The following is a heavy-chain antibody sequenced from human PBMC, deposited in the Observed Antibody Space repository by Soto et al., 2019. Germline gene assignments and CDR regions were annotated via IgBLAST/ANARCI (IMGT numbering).Heavy chain of an antibody. CDR2: IKSKTDGGTT. Sequence: GGSLRFSCAASGFTFSNAWMSWVRQAPGKGLEWVGRIKSKTDGGTTDYAAPVKGRFTISRDDSKNTLYLQMNSLKTEDTAVYYCTTDKGEYDFWSGYYTPSGAYWGQGTLVTVS. J-gene: IGHJ4*02. D-gene: IGHD3-3*01. CDR1: GFTFSNAW. V-gene: IGHV3-15*01. CDR3: TTDKGEYDFWSGYYTPSGAY.